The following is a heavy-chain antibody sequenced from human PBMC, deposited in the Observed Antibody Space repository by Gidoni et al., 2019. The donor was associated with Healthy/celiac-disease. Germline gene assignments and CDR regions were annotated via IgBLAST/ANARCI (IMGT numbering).Heavy chain of an antibody. J-gene: IGHJ3*02. Sequence: QVQLVQSGAEVKKPGSSVKVSCQASGGTFSSYATSWVRQAPGQGLEWMGGIIPIFGTANYAQKFQGRVTITADKSTSTAYMELSSLRSEDTAVYYCASTIRGVGAFDIWGQGTMVTVSS. CDR2: IIPIFGTA. V-gene: IGHV1-69*06. CDR1: GGTFSSYA. CDR3: ASTIRGVGAFDI. D-gene: IGHD3-10*01.